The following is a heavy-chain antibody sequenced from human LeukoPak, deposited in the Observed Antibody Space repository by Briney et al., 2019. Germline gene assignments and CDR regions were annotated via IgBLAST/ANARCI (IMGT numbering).Heavy chain of an antibody. J-gene: IGHJ6*03. Sequence: PSETLSLTCTVSGGSISSYYWSWIRQPPGKGLQWIGYIYYSGSTNYNPSLKSRVTISVDTSKNQFSLKLSSVTAADTAVYYCARGVRRADYHPYYYMDVWGKGTTVTVSS. CDR3: ARGVRRADYHPYYYMDV. CDR2: IYYSGST. D-gene: IGHD1-26*01. V-gene: IGHV4-59*01. CDR1: GGSISSYY.